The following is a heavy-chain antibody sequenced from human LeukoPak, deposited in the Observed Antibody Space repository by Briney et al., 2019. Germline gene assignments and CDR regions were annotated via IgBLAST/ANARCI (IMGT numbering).Heavy chain of an antibody. Sequence: GGSLRLSCAASGFTFSSYSMNWVRQAPGKGLEWVSPISSSSSYIYYADSVKGRFTISRDNAKNSLYLQMNSLRAEDTAVYYCASATISVSGGDFDYWGQGTLVTVSS. D-gene: IGHD3-9*01. V-gene: IGHV3-21*01. CDR3: ASATISVSGGDFDY. CDR2: ISSSSSYI. J-gene: IGHJ4*02. CDR1: GFTFSSYS.